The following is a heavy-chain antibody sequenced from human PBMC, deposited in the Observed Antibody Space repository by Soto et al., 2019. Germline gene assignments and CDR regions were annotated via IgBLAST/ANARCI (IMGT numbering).Heavy chain of an antibody. CDR3: ARARGDDLIAAAGGGEPDYYYYGMDV. V-gene: IGHV1-2*02. CDR2: INPNSGGT. J-gene: IGHJ6*02. D-gene: IGHD6-13*01. CDR1: GYTFTGYY. Sequence: GASVKVSCKASGYTFTGYYMHWVRQAPGQGLEWMGWINPNSGGTNYAQKFQGRVTMTRDTSISTAYMELSRLRSDDTAVYYCARARGDDLIAAAGGGEPDYYYYGMDVWGQGTTVTVSS.